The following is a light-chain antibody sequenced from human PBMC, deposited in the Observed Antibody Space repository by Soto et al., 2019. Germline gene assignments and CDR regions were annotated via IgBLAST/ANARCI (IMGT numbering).Light chain of an antibody. J-gene: IGLJ1*01. CDR1: SSNIGAGYD. V-gene: IGLV1-40*01. Sequence: QAVVTQPPSVSGAQGQRVTISCTGSSSNIGAGYDVHWYQQFPGTAPKLLIYGNNNRPSGVPDRFSGSKSGTSASLAITGLQSEDEADFYCQSYDGSLSGSVFGTGTKLTVL. CDR2: GNN. CDR3: QSYDGSLSGSV.